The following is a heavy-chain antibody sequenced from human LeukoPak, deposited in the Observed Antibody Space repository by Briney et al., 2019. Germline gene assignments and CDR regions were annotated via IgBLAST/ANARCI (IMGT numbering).Heavy chain of an antibody. D-gene: IGHD2-2*01. Sequence: ASVKVSCKASGYTFTGYYMHWVRQAPGQGLEWVGWINPNSGGTNYAQNFQGRVTMTRDTSISTAYMELSRLRSDDTAVYYCARGAIVVIPAAAHFDYWGQGTLVTVSS. V-gene: IGHV1-2*02. J-gene: IGHJ4*02. CDR3: ARGAIVVIPAAAHFDY. CDR2: INPNSGGT. CDR1: GYTFTGYY.